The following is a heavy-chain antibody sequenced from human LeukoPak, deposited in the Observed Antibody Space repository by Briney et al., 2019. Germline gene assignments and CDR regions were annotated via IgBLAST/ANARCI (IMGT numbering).Heavy chain of an antibody. CDR1: GYTFTGYY. Sequence: ASVKVSCKASGYTFTGYYMHWVRQAPGQGLEWMGWINPNSGGTNYAQKFQGRVTMTRDTSISTAYMELSRLRSDDTAVYYCARVGRRAVAGKDAFDIWGQGTMVTVSS. CDR3: ARVGRRAVAGKDAFDI. CDR2: INPNSGGT. J-gene: IGHJ3*02. D-gene: IGHD6-19*01. V-gene: IGHV1-2*02.